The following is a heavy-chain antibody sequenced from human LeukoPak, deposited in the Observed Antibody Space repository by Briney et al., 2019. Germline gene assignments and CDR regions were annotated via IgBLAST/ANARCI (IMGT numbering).Heavy chain of an antibody. V-gene: IGHV6-1*01. D-gene: IGHD3-10*01. CDR3: AREFFGSGSYAFDY. J-gene: IGHJ4*02. CDR2: TYYRSRWYN. CDR1: GDSVSSTRAA. Sequence: SQTLSLTGALSGDSVSSTRAAWNWIRQSPSRGLEWLGRTYYRSRWYNDYAVSVKSRITINPDTSKNQFSLQLNSVTPEDTAYYCAREFFGSGSYAFDYWGQGTLVTVSS.